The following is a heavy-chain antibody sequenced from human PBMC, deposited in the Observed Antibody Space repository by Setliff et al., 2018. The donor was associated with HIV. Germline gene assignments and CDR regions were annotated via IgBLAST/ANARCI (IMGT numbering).Heavy chain of an antibody. Sequence: SGPTLVNPTQTLTLTCTFSGFSLNTVGMCVSWIRQPPGKALEWLERIDWDDDKYYITSLKTRLTISKDTSKNQVVLTMTNMDPVDSGTYFCARTRPPSGLSSSYFFDSWGQGTLVTVSS. CDR1: GFSLNTVGMC. CDR3: ARTRPPSGLSSSYFFDS. J-gene: IGHJ4*02. V-gene: IGHV2-70*11. CDR2: IDWDDDK. D-gene: IGHD3-9*01.